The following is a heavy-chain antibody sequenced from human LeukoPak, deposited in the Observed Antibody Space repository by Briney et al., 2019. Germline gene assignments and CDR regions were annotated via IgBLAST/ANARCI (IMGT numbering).Heavy chain of an antibody. Sequence: PGGSLRLSCAASGLSLSRNNINWVRQAPGKGLEWISYISSSGGTIYYADSVKGRFTISKDNAKNSLYLQMNSLRVEDTAVYYCARENKMGYSYAADCWGQGTLVTVSS. V-gene: IGHV3-48*04. CDR1: GLSLSRNN. CDR3: ARENKMGYSYAADC. CDR2: ISSSGGTI. D-gene: IGHD5-18*01. J-gene: IGHJ4*02.